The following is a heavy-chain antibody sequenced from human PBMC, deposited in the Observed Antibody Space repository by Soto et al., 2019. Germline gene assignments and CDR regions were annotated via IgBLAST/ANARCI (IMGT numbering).Heavy chain of an antibody. J-gene: IGHJ4*02. CDR1: GASTSNYH. CDR2: VYHRGTT. D-gene: IGHD5-18*01. Sequence: PSETLSLTCSVSGASTSNYHYSWIRQSPGKGLEWIGYVYHRGTTYYTPSLKSRVNMSADTSTNEFYLNLKSVTAADTAVYYCALGGYNYGRPFDFWGQGTLVTVSS. V-gene: IGHV4-59*01. CDR3: ALGGYNYGRPFDF.